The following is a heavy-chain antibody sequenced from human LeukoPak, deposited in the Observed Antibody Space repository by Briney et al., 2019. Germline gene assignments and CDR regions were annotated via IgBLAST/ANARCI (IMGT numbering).Heavy chain of an antibody. D-gene: IGHD6-13*01. V-gene: IGHV3-30*02. Sequence: GGSLRLSCAASGFTFSSYGMHWVRQAPGKGLEWVAFIRYDGSNKYYADSVKGRFTISRDNSKNTLYLQMNSLRAEDTAVYYCARVGSSSWYVHYYYYMDVWGKGTTVTVSS. CDR1: GFTFSSYG. J-gene: IGHJ6*03. CDR2: IRYDGSNK. CDR3: ARVGSSSWYVHYYYYMDV.